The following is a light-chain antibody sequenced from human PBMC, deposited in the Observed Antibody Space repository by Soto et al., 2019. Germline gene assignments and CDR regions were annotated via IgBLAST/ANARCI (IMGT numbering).Light chain of an antibody. CDR1: SGDVASYNY. CDR2: DVS. CDR3: SSYSSSGTRYV. Sequence: QSALTQPASVSGSPGQSITISCTGTSGDVASYNYVSWYQQHPGTAPQVLIYDVSSRPSGISSRFSGSKSGNTASLTISGLQAEDEADYYCSSYSSSGTRYVFGTGTKVTVL. J-gene: IGLJ1*01. V-gene: IGLV2-14*01.